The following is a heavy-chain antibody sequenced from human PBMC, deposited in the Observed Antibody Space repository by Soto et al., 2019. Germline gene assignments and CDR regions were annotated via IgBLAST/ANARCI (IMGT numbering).Heavy chain of an antibody. Sequence: GALRLSCAASGFTFSDYYMSWIRQAPGKGLEWVSYISSSGSTIYYADSVKGRFTISRDNANNSLYLQMNSLRAEDTAVYYCARDQARGIFDYLGQGTLVTVSS. V-gene: IGHV3-11*01. CDR1: GFTFSDYY. CDR3: ARDQARGIFDY. J-gene: IGHJ4*02. CDR2: ISSSGSTI.